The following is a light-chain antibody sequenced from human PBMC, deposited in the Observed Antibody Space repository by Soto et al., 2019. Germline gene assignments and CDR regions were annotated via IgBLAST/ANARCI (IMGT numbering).Light chain of an antibody. J-gene: IGKJ4*01. CDR1: QSIDSW. CDR2: KAS. V-gene: IGKV1-5*03. CDR3: HHYVSYPLT. Sequence: DIQMTQSPPTLSASVGDRVTITCRTSQSIDSWLAWHQQKPAKAPKVLIYKASTLESGVPSRFSGSGSGTEFTLTISSLQPDDFATYYCHHYVSYPLTFGGGTKVELK.